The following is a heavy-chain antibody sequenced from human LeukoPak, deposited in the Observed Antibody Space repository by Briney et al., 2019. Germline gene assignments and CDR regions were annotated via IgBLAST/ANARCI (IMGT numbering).Heavy chain of an antibody. J-gene: IGHJ4*02. V-gene: IGHV3-66*01. D-gene: IGHD3-3*01. CDR3: ARAWSGTQYYFDY. CDR2: LYSGGST. Sequence: GGSLRLSCAASGFTVSDTYMSWVRQAPGKGLEWVSFLYSGGSTYYADSVKGRFTISRDSSKNMLYLQVNSLRAEDTAVYYCARAWSGTQYYFDYWGLGTLVTVSS. CDR1: GFTVSDTY.